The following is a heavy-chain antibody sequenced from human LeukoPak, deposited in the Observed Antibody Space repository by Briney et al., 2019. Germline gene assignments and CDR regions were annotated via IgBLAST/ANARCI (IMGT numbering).Heavy chain of an antibody. CDR1: GFTFSSYW. J-gene: IGHJ4*02. V-gene: IGHV3-74*01. Sequence: GGSLRLSCAASGFTFSSYWMHWVRQAPGKGLVWVSRIKSDGRTTTYADSVKGRFTISRDNAKNTVYLQMNSLRAEDTAVYYRASQSGYGLDYWGQGTLVTVSS. D-gene: IGHD5-12*01. CDR3: ASQSGYGLDY. CDR2: IKSDGRTT.